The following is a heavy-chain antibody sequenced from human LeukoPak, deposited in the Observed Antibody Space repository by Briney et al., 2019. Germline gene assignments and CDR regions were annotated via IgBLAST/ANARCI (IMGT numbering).Heavy chain of an antibody. Sequence: GGSLRLSCAASGFTFSSYAMSWVRQTPGKGLEWVSAISGGGGSTYYADSVKGRFTISRDNSRNTLYLQMNSLRAEDTAVYCCAKGRDYGDPSYYFDYWGQGTLVTVSS. D-gene: IGHD4-17*01. V-gene: IGHV3-23*01. J-gene: IGHJ4*02. CDR1: GFTFSSYA. CDR3: AKGRDYGDPSYYFDY. CDR2: ISGGGGST.